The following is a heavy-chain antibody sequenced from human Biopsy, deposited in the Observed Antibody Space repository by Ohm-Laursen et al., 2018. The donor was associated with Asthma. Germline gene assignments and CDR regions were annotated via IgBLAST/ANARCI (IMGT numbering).Heavy chain of an antibody. CDR1: GGSINIGDYY. V-gene: IGHV4-31*03. Sequence: TLSLTCTVSGGSINIGDYYWSWIRQHPVKGLEWIGYNYYSGSTYYNPSLKSRVTISLDTSKNQFSLSLTSVTAADTAVYYCARTTYGDDGFDPWGPGTLVTVSS. CDR3: ARTTYGDDGFDP. J-gene: IGHJ5*02. CDR2: NYYSGST. D-gene: IGHD4-17*01.